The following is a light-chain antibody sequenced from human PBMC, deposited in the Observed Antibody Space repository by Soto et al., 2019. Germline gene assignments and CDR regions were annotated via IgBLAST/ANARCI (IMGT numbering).Light chain of an antibody. V-gene: IGKV3-20*01. CDR1: QSVSSSY. CDR2: GTS. Sequence: ESVLTQSPGTLSLSPGERATLSCRASQSVSSSYLAWYQQKPGQAPRLLIYGTSSRATAITDRFNGSGSGTDFNLTISRLEPEDFAVCCRQPYGSSSWTFGQ. CDR3: QPYGSSSWT. J-gene: IGKJ1*01.